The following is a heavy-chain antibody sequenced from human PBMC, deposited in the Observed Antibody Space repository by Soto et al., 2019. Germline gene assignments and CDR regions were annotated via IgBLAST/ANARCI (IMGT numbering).Heavy chain of an antibody. J-gene: IGHJ5*02. D-gene: IGHD3-9*01. V-gene: IGHV1-3*01. CDR2: INAGNGNT. Sequence: QVQLVQSGAEVKKPGASVKVSCKASGYTFTSYAMHWVRQAPGQRLEWMGWINAGNGNTKYSQKFQGRVTITRDTSANTAYMELSSLRSEDTAVYYCARAHYDILTGYSRNWFDPWGQGTLVTVSS. CDR3: ARAHYDILTGYSRNWFDP. CDR1: GYTFTSYA.